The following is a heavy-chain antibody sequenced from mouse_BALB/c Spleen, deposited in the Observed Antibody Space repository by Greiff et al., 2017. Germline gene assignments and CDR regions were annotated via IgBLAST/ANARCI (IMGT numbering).Heavy chain of an antibody. CDR3: TRIKYYGSSYDWYFDV. D-gene: IGHD1-1*01. J-gene: IGHJ1*01. CDR1: GYTFTSYY. Sequence: VQLQQSGAELVKPGASVKLSCKASGYTFTSYYMYWVKQRPGQGLEWIGEINPSNGGTNFNEKFKSKATLTVDKSSSTAYMQLSSLTSEDSAVYYCTRIKYYGSSYDWYFDVWGAGTTVTVSS. V-gene: IGHV1S81*02. CDR2: INPSNGGT.